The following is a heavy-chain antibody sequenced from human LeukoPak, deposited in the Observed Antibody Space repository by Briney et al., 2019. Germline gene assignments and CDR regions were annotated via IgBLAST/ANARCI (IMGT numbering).Heavy chain of an antibody. J-gene: IGHJ6*02. Sequence: GGPLRLSCAASGFTFDDYAMHWVRQAPGKGLEWVSGISWNSGSIGYADSVKGRFTISRDNAKNSLYLQMNSLRAEDTALYYCAKDIGDYGDNYMDVWGQGTTVTVSS. D-gene: IGHD4-17*01. V-gene: IGHV3-9*01. CDR2: ISWNSGSI. CDR3: AKDIGDYGDNYMDV. CDR1: GFTFDDYA.